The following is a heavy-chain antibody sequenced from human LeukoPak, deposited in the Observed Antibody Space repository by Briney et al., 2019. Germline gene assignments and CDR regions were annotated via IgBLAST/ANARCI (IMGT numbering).Heavy chain of an antibody. CDR1: GFTFSDYY. CDR3: AKVPHMIGYYFDY. D-gene: IGHD3-22*01. J-gene: IGHJ4*02. Sequence: GGSLRLSCAASGFTFSDYYMSWIRQAPGKGLEWVSAISGSGGSTYYADSVKGRFTISRDNSKNTLYLQMNSLRAEDTAVYYCAKVPHMIGYYFDYWGQGTLVTVSS. CDR2: ISGSGGST. V-gene: IGHV3-23*01.